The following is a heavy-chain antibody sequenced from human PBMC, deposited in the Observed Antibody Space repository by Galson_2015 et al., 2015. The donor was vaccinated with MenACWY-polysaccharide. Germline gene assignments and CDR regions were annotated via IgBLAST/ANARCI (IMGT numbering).Heavy chain of an antibody. CDR3: VKAHETSGWNRGPGY. CDR1: GFTSTSYT. D-gene: IGHD1-1*01. Sequence: SLRLSCAASGFTSTSYTMSWIRQAPGKGPEWVTVISLDGRNTYYADPVKGRFTISRDNSKNTLYLQMHDLRAEDTAVYYCVKAHETSGWNRGPGYWGQGTLVTVSS. CDR2: ISLDGRNT. J-gene: IGHJ4*02. V-gene: IGHV3-23*01.